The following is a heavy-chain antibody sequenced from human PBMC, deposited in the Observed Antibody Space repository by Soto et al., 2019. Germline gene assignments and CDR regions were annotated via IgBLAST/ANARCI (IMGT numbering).Heavy chain of an antibody. CDR3: ARDCSGPCSGYYSI. CDR1: GFTVSSNY. Sequence: GGSLRLSCAASGFTVSSNYMSWVRQAPGKGLEWVSVIYSGGSTYYADSVKGRFTISRDNSKNTLYLQMNSLRAEDTAVYYCARDCSGPCSGYYSIWGQGTLVTVSS. D-gene: IGHD3-22*01. V-gene: IGHV3-53*01. CDR2: IYSGGST. J-gene: IGHJ4*02.